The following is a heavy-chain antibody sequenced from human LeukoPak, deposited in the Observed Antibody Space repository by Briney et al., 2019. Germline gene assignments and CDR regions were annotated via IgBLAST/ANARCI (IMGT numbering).Heavy chain of an antibody. J-gene: IGHJ6*03. CDR1: GGSFSGYY. CDR3: ARVPYYYYMDV. V-gene: IGHV4-34*01. CDR2: INHSGST. Sequence: SETLSLTCAVYGGSFSGYYWSWIRQPPGKGLEWIGEINHSGSTNYNPSLKSRVTISVDTSKNQFSLELSSVTAADTAVYYCARVPYYYYMDVWGKGTTVTVSS.